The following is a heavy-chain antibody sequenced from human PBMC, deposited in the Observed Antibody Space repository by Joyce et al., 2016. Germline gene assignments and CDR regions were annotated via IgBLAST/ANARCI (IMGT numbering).Heavy chain of an antibody. CDR3: TREIAAAGPHWFDP. D-gene: IGHD6-13*01. CDR1: GCKFSSYS. CDR2: ISYNNYTT. Sequence: EMQLVESGGGLVQPGGSLRLSCAASGCKFSSYSMNWVRQAPGKGLEWVSYISYNNYTTYYADSVKGRFTISRDNADNSLYLQMHSLRVDDTTVYYCTREIAAAGPHWFDPWGQGVLVAVSS. J-gene: IGHJ5*02. V-gene: IGHV3-48*01.